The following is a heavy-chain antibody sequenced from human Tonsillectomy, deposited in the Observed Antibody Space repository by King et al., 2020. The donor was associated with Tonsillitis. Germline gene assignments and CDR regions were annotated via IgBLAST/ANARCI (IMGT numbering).Heavy chain of an antibody. J-gene: IGHJ3*02. D-gene: IGHD5-12*01. Sequence: VQLVESGAEVKKPGASVKVSCKASGYTFTGFYMHWVRQAPRQGLEWMGWISPNSGGTQYAQNFQGRVNMTRDTSISTAYMEMSRLRSDDTAVYYCAIGLSSAYDISGIFYAFDIWGQGTMVTVSS. CDR2: ISPNSGGT. CDR1: GYTFTGFY. CDR3: AIGLSSAYDISGIFYAFDI. V-gene: IGHV1-2*02.